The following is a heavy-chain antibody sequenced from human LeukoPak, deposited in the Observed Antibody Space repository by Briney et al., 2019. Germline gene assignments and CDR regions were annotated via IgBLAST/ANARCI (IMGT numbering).Heavy chain of an antibody. V-gene: IGHV4-34*01. J-gene: IGHJ3*02. CDR2: INPIGRP. CDR3: ASMPYVWESYRPRNAFDI. CDR1: AASFSGYS. Sequence: SETLSLTCAVYAASFSGYSWSWIRQPPGNGLDWIGEINPIGRPNYNPSLKSRVPISVDTSKDQFSLKLSSVTAADTAAYYCASMPYVWESYRPRNAFDIWGQGTMVTVSS. D-gene: IGHD3-16*02.